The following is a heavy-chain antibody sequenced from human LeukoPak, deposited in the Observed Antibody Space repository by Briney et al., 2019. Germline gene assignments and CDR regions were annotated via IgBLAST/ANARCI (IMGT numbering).Heavy chain of an antibody. V-gene: IGHV4-31*03. J-gene: IGHJ6*02. CDR3: ARDSARLYYCYGMDV. Sequence: SQTLSLTCTVSGGSISSGGYYWSWIRQHPGKGLEWIGYIYYSGSTYYNPSLKSRVTISVDTSKNQFSLKLSSVTAADTAVYYCARDSARLYYCYGMDVWGQGTTVTVSS. CDR2: IYYSGST. CDR1: GGSISSGGYY. D-gene: IGHD6-25*01.